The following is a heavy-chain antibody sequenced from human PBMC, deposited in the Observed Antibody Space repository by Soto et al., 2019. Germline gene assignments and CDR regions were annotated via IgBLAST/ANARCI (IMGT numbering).Heavy chain of an antibody. CDR1: GFTFSNAW. J-gene: IGHJ6*03. CDR3: TTGRIVGALEFYYYMDV. CDR2: IKSKTDGGTT. Sequence: GGSLRLSCAASGFTFSNAWMSWVRQAPGKGLEWVGRIKSKTDGGTTDYAAPVKGRFTISRDDSKNTLYLQMNSLKTEDTAVYYCTTGRIVGALEFYYYMDVWGKGTTVTVSS. V-gene: IGHV3-15*01. D-gene: IGHD3-16*01.